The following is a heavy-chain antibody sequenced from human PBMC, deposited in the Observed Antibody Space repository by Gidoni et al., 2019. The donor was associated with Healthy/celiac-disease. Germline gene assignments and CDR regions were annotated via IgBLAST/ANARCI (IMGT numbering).Heavy chain of an antibody. V-gene: IGHV4-61*02. CDR1: GGSISSGSYY. J-gene: IGHJ4*02. D-gene: IGHD7-27*01. CDR2: IYTSGST. Sequence: QVQLQESGPGLVKPSQTLSLTCTVSGGSISSGSYYWSCIRQPAGKGLEWIGRIYTSGSTNYNPSLKSRVTISVDTSKNQFSLKLSSVTAADTAVYYCARDGGRDWGSPFDYWGQGTLVTVSS. CDR3: ARDGGRDWGSPFDY.